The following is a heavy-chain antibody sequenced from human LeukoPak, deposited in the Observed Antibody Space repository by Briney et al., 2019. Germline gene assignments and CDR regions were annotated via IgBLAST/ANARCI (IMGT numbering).Heavy chain of an antibody. Sequence: SVKVSCKASGGTFSSYAISWVRQAPGQGLEWMGRIIPILGIANYAQKFQGRVTITADKSTSTAYMELSSLRSEDTAVYYCARGGPDYVWGSYYPNSQPDRNDYWGQGTLVTVSS. CDR2: IIPILGIA. CDR3: ARGGPDYVWGSYYPNSQPDRNDY. J-gene: IGHJ4*02. D-gene: IGHD3-16*01. V-gene: IGHV1-69*04. CDR1: GGTFSSYA.